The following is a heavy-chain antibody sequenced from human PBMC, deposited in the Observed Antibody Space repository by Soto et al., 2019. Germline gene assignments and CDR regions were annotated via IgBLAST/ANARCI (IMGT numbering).Heavy chain of an antibody. CDR2: ISSISSYI. J-gene: IGHJ4*02. CDR1: GFTFSSYS. V-gene: IGHV3-21*01. CDR3: ARDANGDSFDY. D-gene: IGHD4-17*01. Sequence: EVQLVESGGGLVKPGGSLRLSCAASGFTFSSYSMNWVRQAPGKGLEWVSSISSISSYIYYADTVKGRFTIYRDNAKNSLYLQMNSLRAEDTAVYYCARDANGDSFDYWGQGTLVTVSS.